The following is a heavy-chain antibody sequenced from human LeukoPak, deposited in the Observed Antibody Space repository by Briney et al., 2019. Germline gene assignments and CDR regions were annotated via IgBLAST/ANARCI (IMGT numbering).Heavy chain of an antibody. V-gene: IGHV3-30*07. CDR3: AKSTWDYFSVVY. D-gene: IGHD4/OR15-4a*01. J-gene: IGHJ4*02. CDR1: GFIFSGYA. CDR2: ISYDGSNK. Sequence: TGRSLRLSCAASGFIFSGYALHWVRQAPGKGLEWVAVISYDGSNKYYADSVKGRFTISRDNSNNTLFLQMNSLRAEDTAVYYCAKSTWDYFSVVYWGQGTLVTVSS.